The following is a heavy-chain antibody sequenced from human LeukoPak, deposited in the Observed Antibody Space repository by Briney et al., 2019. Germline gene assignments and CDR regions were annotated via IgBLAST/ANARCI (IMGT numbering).Heavy chain of an antibody. CDR3: VRDMGRFHFDS. CDR1: GFNVSSKY. V-gene: IGHV3-7*03. CDR2: IHPDGSQT. J-gene: IGHJ4*02. D-gene: IGHD3-10*01. Sequence: GGSLRLSCAASGFNVSSKYMTWVRQAPGKGLEWVAHIHPDGSQTQYVDSVRGRFTISRDNAKNSLYLQMNSLRAEDTAMYYCVRDMGRFHFDSWGRGILLTVSS.